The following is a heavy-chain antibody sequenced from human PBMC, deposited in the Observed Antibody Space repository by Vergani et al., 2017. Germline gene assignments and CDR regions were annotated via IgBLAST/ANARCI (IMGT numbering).Heavy chain of an antibody. D-gene: IGHD1-26*01. J-gene: IGHJ4*02. CDR3: ATPWLGATRVLSVF. CDR2: ISSSGSPI. V-gene: IGHV3-48*03. CDR1: GFTFSSYE. Sequence: EVQLVESGGGLVQPGGSLRLSCAASGFTFSSYEMNWVRQAPGKGLEWVSYISSSGSPIYYADSVKGRFSISRDNAKNSLYLQMNSLRAEDTAVYYCATPWLGATRVLSVFWGQGTLVTVSS.